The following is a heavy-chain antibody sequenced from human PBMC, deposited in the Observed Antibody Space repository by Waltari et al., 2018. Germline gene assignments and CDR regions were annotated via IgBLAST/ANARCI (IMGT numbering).Heavy chain of an antibody. Sequence: EVQLVESGGGLVQPGGSLRLSCSASGFTFPGYALHWARQAPGKGLEYVSTSSSNGGSIYYADSVKDRFTISRDNSKNTLYLQMSSLRAEDTAVYYCVKDNYYDGSGYYPTPGYWGQGTLVTVSS. CDR1: GFTFPGYA. V-gene: IGHV3-64D*06. CDR3: VKDNYYDGSGYYPTPGY. J-gene: IGHJ4*02. CDR2: SSSNGGSI. D-gene: IGHD3-22*01.